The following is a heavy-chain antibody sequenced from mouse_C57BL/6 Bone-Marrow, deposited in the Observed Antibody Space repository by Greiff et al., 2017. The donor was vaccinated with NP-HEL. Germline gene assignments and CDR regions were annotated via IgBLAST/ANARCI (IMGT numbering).Heavy chain of an antibody. CDR1: GFTFSSYA. J-gene: IGHJ3*01. D-gene: IGHD2-4*01. CDR3: ARVGVWDYDYERFAY. V-gene: IGHV5-4*01. CDR2: ISDGGSYT. Sequence: EVQLVESGGGLVKPGGSLKLSCAASGFTFSSYAMSWVRQTPEKRLEWVATISDGGSYTYYPDNVKGRFTISRDNAKNHLYLQMSHLKSEDTAMYYCARVGVWDYDYERFAYWGQGTLVTVSA.